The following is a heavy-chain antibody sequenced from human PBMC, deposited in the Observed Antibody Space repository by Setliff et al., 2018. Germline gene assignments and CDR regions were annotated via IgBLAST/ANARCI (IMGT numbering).Heavy chain of an antibody. J-gene: IGHJ4*02. D-gene: IGHD2-21*02. Sequence: LRLSCVGSGFTFGTYTMNWIRQAPGKGLEWVSSISRDSLHIYYADSVKGRFTISRDNAKNSLYLQMNSLRAADTAVYHCARVGQATVVTAIHGALDYWGQGTLVTVSS. CDR2: ISRDSLHI. CDR3: ARVGQATVVTAIHGALDY. V-gene: IGHV3-21*01. CDR1: GFTFGTYT.